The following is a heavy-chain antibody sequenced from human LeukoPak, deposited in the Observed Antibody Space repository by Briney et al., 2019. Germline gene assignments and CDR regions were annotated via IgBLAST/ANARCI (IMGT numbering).Heavy chain of an antibody. D-gene: IGHD3-16*01. Sequence: GGSLRLSCAASGFRFDVHDIHWVRQIPGKGLEWVSGISWNGGPARYADSVKGRFNISRDDAKKSLYLEMNSLRAEDTALYYCASVQQYDVFDYWGQGTQVIVSS. V-gene: IGHV3-20*04. J-gene: IGHJ4*02. CDR2: ISWNGGPA. CDR1: GFRFDVHD. CDR3: ASVQQYDVFDY.